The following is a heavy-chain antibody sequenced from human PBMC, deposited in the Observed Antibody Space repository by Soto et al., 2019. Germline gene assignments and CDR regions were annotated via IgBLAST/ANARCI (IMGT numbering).Heavy chain of an antibody. Sequence: PGGSLRLSCTASGFTFSNYAMSWVRQAPGKGLEWVSTILDSGHSVFYEDSVKGRFTISRDNFKNTLYLQMNSLRAEDTALFYCAKGFYGSFDDWGQGTLVTVAS. D-gene: IGHD3-10*01. CDR2: ILDSGHSV. V-gene: IGHV3-23*01. J-gene: IGHJ4*02. CDR1: GFTFSNYA. CDR3: AKGFYGSFDD.